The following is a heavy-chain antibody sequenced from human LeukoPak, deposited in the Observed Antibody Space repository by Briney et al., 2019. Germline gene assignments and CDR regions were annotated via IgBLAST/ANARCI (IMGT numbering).Heavy chain of an antibody. J-gene: IGHJ4*02. Sequence: PGGSLRLSCAASGFTFSSYAMSWVRQAPGKGLEWVSGISGSGGSTYYADSVKGRFTIIRDNSKNTLYLQMNSLRAEDTAVYYCAILYSSSWYVGYWGQGTLVTVSS. CDR1: GFTFSSYA. V-gene: IGHV3-23*01. CDR3: AILYSSSWYVGY. CDR2: ISGSGGST. D-gene: IGHD6-13*01.